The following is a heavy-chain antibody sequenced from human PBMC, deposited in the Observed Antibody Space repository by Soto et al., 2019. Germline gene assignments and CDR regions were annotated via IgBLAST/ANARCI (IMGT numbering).Heavy chain of an antibody. D-gene: IGHD3-10*01. CDR1: GGSISVGGFS. CDR2: ILHTGGT. J-gene: IGHJ4*02. Sequence: NPSETLSLTCAVSGGSISVGGFSWSWIRQPPGRGLEWIGYILHTGGTQYNPSLKSRVSMSVDKSKNQFSLHLTSVTAADTAVYYCARLQFGEGFDYWGQGALVTVSS. CDR3: ARLQFGEGFDY. V-gene: IGHV4-30-2*01.